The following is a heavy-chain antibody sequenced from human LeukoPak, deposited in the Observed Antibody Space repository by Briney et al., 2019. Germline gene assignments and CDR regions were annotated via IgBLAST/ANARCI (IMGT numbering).Heavy chain of an antibody. CDR1: GFTVSSTY. CDR2: IYSGGST. J-gene: IGHJ4*02. D-gene: IGHD6-6*01. Sequence: GGSLRLSCAASGFTVSSTYMSWVRQAPGKGLEWVSVIYSGGSTYYADSVKGRFTISRDNSKNTLYLQMNSLRAEDTAVYYCARDRLYSSSSEGYWGPGTLVTVSS. V-gene: IGHV3-53*01. CDR3: ARDRLYSSSSEGY.